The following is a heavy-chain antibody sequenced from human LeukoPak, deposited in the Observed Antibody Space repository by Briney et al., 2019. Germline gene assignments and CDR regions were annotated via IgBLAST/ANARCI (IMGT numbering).Heavy chain of an antibody. J-gene: IGHJ5*02. CDR3: AAQLWFGEENWFDP. Sequence: ASVKVSCKASGYTFTSYGISWVRQAPGQGLEWMGWISAYNGNTNYAQKLQGRVTMTTDTSTSTAYMELRSLRSDDTAVYYCAAQLWFGEENWFDPWGQGTLVTVSS. CDR2: ISAYNGNT. V-gene: IGHV1-18*01. CDR1: GYTFTSYG. D-gene: IGHD3-10*01.